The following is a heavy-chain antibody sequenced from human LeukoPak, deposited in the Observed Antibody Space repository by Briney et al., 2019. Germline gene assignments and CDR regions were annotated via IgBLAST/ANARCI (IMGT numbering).Heavy chain of an antibody. CDR3: AKDRGRASAGTNFDY. CDR2: IRGSGGST. V-gene: IGHV3-23*01. J-gene: IGHJ4*02. CDR1: GFTFSSYA. Sequence: GGSLRLSCAASGFTFSSYALSWVRKAPGKGLEWVSAIRGSGGSTYYADSVKGRFTISRDNSKNTLYLQMNSLRAEDTAVYYCAKDRGRASAGTNFDYWGQGTLVTVSS. D-gene: IGHD6-13*01.